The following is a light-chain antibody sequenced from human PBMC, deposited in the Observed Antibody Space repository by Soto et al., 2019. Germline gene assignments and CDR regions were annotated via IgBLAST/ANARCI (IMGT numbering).Light chain of an antibody. CDR1: SSNIGSFS. CDR3: GAWDGSLTGGV. J-gene: IGLJ2*01. V-gene: IGLV1-51*02. Sequence: QSVLTQPPSVSAAPGQKVTISCSGNSSNIGSFSVSWYQQLPGTAPKLLIYENFERPSGIPDRFSGSKSGTSATLGITGLQTGDEADYYCGAWDGSLTGGVFGGGTKVTVL. CDR2: ENF.